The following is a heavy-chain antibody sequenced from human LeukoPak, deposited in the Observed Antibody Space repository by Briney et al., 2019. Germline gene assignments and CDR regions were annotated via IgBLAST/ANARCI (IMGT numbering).Heavy chain of an antibody. V-gene: IGHV3-7*04. J-gene: IGHJ4*02. CDR2: IQQGGSEK. CDR3: ARVRGGYYFDY. CDR1: GFIFSCYW. D-gene: IGHD5-24*01. Sequence: PGGSLRLSCAASGFIFSCYWMTWVRQAPGKGLEWVANIQQGGSEKHYVDSVKGRFTISRDNAKNSLYLQTNSLRAEDTAVYYCARVRGGYYFDYWGQGTLVTVSS.